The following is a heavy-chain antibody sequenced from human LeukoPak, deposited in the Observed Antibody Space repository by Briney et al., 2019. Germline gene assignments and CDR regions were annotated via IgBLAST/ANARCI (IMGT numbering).Heavy chain of an antibody. D-gene: IGHD3-22*01. Sequence: SVKVSCEASGGTFSSYAISWVRQAPGQGLEWMGRIIPIFGTANYAQKFQGRVTITTDESTSTAYMELSSLRSEDTAVYYCAREQRDYYDSSGYYAGNWFDPWGQGTLVTVSS. CDR3: AREQRDYYDSSGYYAGNWFDP. V-gene: IGHV1-69*05. CDR2: IIPIFGTA. J-gene: IGHJ5*02. CDR1: GGTFSSYA.